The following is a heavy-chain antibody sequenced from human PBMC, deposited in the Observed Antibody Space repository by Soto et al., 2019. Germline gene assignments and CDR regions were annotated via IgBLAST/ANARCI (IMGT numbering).Heavy chain of an antibody. Sequence: VQLVESGGGLVQPGGSLRLSCAVSGITFSPPWMNWVRQTPGKGLGWVAIINQDGTEIIYVDSVKGRFTISRDNAKNSLYLQMNSLRAEDTAVYYCVGGYGWLPDFWGQGTLVTVSS. D-gene: IGHD6-19*01. V-gene: IGHV3-7*05. CDR3: VGGYGWLPDF. CDR2: INQDGTEI. CDR1: GITFSPPW. J-gene: IGHJ4*02.